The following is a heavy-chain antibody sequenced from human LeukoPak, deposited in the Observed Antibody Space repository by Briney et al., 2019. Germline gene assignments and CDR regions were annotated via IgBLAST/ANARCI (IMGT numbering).Heavy chain of an antibody. V-gene: IGHV3-7*01. CDR1: GFIFSSYW. CDR2: IKQDGGEK. J-gene: IGHJ4*02. CDR3: ARNPHACLGAPFDS. Sequence: GGSLRLSCAASGFIFSSYWMSWVRQAPGKGLEWVASIKQDGGEKYYVDSVEGRFTISRDNAKNSLYLQMNSLRVEDTAVYYCARNPHACLGAPFDSWGQGTLVSVSS. D-gene: IGHD3-16*01.